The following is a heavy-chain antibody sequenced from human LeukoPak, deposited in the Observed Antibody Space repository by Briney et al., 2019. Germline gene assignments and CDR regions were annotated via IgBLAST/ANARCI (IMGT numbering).Heavy chain of an antibody. D-gene: IGHD2-8*01. CDR3: TRLPTYCGNGACYFDY. V-gene: IGHV3-73*01. CDR1: GFAFSGSA. CDR2: VKSRADNYAT. J-gene: IGHJ4*02. Sequence: PGGPLKLSCSASGFAFSGSAIHWVRQASGKGLEWVGRVKSRADNYATAFAASMKGRFAISRDDSKNTAYLQMNSLRTEDTAVYYCTRLPTYCGNGACYFDYWGRGTLVTVSS.